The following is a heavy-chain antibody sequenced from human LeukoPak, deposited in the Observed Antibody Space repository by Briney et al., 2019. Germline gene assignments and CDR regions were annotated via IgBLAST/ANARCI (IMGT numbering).Heavy chain of an antibody. CDR1: GFNFSSYT. D-gene: IGHD6-19*01. J-gene: IGHJ4*02. V-gene: IGHV3-21*01. CDR2: ISSSSSYI. CDR3: ARVSLSSGCLSN. Sequence: TGGSLRLSCVASGFNFSSYTMNWVRQAPGKGLEWVSSISSSSSYIYYTDSVKGRFTISRDNAKNSLYLQMNSLRAEDTAVYYCARVSLSSGCLSNWGQGTLVTVSS.